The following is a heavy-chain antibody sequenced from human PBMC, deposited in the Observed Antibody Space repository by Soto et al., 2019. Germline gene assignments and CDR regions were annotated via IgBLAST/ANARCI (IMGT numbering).Heavy chain of an antibody. D-gene: IGHD3-10*01. CDR1: GFTFSSYA. CDR3: AKAFGRAFDG. CDR2: ISISGGST. V-gene: IGHV3-23*01. Sequence: EVLLLESGGGLVQPGGSLRLSCAASGFTFSSYAMTWVRQAPGKGLECVSAISISGGSTYYADSVEGRFTISRDNSKNTLFLQMNSRIAEDTAVYYCAKAFGRAFDGWGQGKMVTVS. J-gene: IGHJ3*01.